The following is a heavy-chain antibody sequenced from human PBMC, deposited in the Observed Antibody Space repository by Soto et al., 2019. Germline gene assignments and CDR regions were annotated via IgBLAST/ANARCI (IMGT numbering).Heavy chain of an antibody. J-gene: IGHJ6*02. CDR2: IYSGDSII. V-gene: IGHV5-51*01. CDR3: ARRDSSGDSDYYYGMNV. CDR1: GYIFTCYW. Sequence: PGASLKISCTGSGYIFTCYWIAWLRQMPRNGPEWMGIIYSGDSIIRYIPSFQGQVTISAGKSFSTAYLQWSSLKASDTAMYYCARRDSSGDSDYYYGMNVCGQGTTVTVSS. D-gene: IGHD3-22*01.